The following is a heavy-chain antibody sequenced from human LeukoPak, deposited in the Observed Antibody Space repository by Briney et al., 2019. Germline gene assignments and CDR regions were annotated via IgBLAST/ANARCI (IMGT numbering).Heavy chain of an antibody. CDR2: IYYSGST. D-gene: IGHD7-27*01. V-gene: IGHV4-39*02. CDR3: ARDRAGDSFDI. J-gene: IGHJ3*02. Sequence: MTSETLSLTCTVSGGSISSSSYYWGWIRQPPGKGLEWIGSIYYSGSTYYNPSLKSRVTISVDTSKNQFSLNLNSVTAADTAVYYCARDRAGDSFDIWGQGTMVTVSS. CDR1: GGSISSSSYY.